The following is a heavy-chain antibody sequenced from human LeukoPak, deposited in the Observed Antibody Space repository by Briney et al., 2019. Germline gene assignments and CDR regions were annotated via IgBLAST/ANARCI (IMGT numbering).Heavy chain of an antibody. V-gene: IGHV4-34*01. CDR3: ARHFPTYNKEDV. Sequence: PSETLSLTCAVYGGSFSGYYWSWIRQPPGKGLEWIGEINHSGSTNYNPSLKSRVTISVDTSKNQFSLKLSSVTAADTAVYYCARHFPTYNKEDVWGKGTTVTISS. CDR2: INHSGST. J-gene: IGHJ6*04. D-gene: IGHD1-1*01. CDR1: GGSFSGYY.